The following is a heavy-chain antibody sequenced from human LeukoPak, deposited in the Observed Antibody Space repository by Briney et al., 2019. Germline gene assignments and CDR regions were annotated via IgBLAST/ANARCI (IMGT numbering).Heavy chain of an antibody. J-gene: IGHJ3*02. CDR2: VHSSGHT. CDR3: ARSSAGSGHDAFDI. CDR1: GGSISTYS. Sequence: SETLSLTCSVSGGSISTYSWSWIRQSPGTGLEWIGYVHSSGHTDYNPSLKGRVTISVDTSQNHFSLKLTSVTAADTAVYYCARSSAGSGHDAFDIWGQGTMVTVSS. D-gene: IGHD3-10*01. V-gene: IGHV4-59*12.